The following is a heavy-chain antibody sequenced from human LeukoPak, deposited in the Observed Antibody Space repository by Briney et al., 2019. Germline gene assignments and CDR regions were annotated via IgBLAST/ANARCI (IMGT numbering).Heavy chain of an antibody. D-gene: IGHD4-17*01. J-gene: IGHJ6*02. CDR2: ISGSGGST. CDR1: GSTFSNYA. Sequence: GGSLRLSCAASGSTFSNYAMSWVRQAPGKGLEWVSAISGSGGSTSYADSVKGRFTISRDNSKNTLYLQMDSLRAEDTAVYYCATLLTVTTWSYYFYGMDVWGQGTAVTVSS. CDR3: ATLLTVTTWSYYFYGMDV. V-gene: IGHV3-23*01.